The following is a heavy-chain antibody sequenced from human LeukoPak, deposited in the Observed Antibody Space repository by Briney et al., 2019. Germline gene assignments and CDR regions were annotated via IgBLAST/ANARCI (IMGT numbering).Heavy chain of an antibody. CDR1: GYTFTSYY. Sequence: ASVKVSCKASGYTFTSYYMHWVRQAPGQGLEWMGIINPSGGSTSYAQKFQGRVTMTRDTSTSTVYMELSSLRSEDTAVYYCARDRHLSVSPPYFDYWGQGTLVTVSS. J-gene: IGHJ4*02. V-gene: IGHV1-46*01. D-gene: IGHD5/OR15-5a*01. CDR2: INPSGGST. CDR3: ARDRHLSVSPPYFDY.